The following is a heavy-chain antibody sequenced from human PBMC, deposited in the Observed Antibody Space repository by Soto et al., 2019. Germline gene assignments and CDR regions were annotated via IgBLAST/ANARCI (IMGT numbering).Heavy chain of an antibody. CDR3: ARDDPQVRFLFRD. Sequence: PGGSLRLSCAASGFSFSSNAMHWVRQAPGKGLEWVSFISYDGIHKNYADSVKGRFTISRDNSKNTLYLQMNSLRAEDTAVYYCARDDPQVRFLFRDWGQGTLVTVSS. J-gene: IGHJ4*02. V-gene: IGHV3-30*14. CDR1: GFSFSSNA. D-gene: IGHD3-3*01. CDR2: ISYDGIHK.